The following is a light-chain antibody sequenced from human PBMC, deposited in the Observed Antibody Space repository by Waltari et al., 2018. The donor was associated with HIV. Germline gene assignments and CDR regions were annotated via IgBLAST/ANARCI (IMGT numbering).Light chain of an antibody. J-gene: IGKJ2*01. CDR3: QQYYHWPPYT. CDR1: QSVGSN. Sequence: DIVMTQSPVTLSVSPGERVTLSCRASQSVGSNLAWYQQKPGQSPRLLIYAAATRATGIPVRFSGSGSATEFTLTISSLQSEDFAVYYCQQYYHWPPYTFGQGTKLAIK. V-gene: IGKV3-15*01. CDR2: AAA.